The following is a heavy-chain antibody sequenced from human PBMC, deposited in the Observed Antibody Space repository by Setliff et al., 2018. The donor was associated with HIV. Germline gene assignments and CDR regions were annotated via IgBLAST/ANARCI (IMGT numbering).Heavy chain of an antibody. D-gene: IGHD3-10*01. CDR1: GFTFSSYA. Sequence: LRLSCAASGFTFSSYAMHWVRQAPGKGLEWVAVISYDGSNKYYADSVKGRFTISRDNSKNTLYLQMNSLRAEDTAVYYCARGNLWFGELLKAIFDYWGQGTLVTVSS. V-gene: IGHV3-30-3*01. J-gene: IGHJ4*02. CDR3: ARGNLWFGELLKAIFDY. CDR2: ISYDGSNK.